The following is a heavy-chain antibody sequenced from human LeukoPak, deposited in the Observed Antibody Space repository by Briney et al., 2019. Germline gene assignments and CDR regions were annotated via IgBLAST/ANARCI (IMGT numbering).Heavy chain of an antibody. Sequence: GSSVKVSCKASGGTFSSYAISWVRQAPGQGLEWMGWISAYNGNTNYAQKLQGRVTMTTDTSTSTAYMELRSLRSDDTAVYYCARDRITMISDYWGQGTLVTVSS. CDR1: GGTFSSYA. D-gene: IGHD3-22*01. CDR2: ISAYNGNT. V-gene: IGHV1-18*01. CDR3: ARDRITMISDY. J-gene: IGHJ4*02.